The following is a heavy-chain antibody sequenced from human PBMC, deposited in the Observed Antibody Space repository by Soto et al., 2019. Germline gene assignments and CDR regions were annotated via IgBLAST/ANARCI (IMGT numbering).Heavy chain of an antibody. CDR2: INHSGST. D-gene: IGHD2-2*01. CDR3: ARGVVVVPADLLDYYYYYMDV. V-gene: IGHV4-34*01. J-gene: IGHJ6*03. CDR1: GGSFSGYY. Sequence: QVQLQQWGAGLLKPSETLSLTCAVYGGSFSGYYWSWIRQPPGKGLEWIGEINHSGSTNYNPSLKSRVTISVDTSKNQFSPKLSSVTAADTAVYYCARGVVVVPADLLDYYYYYMDVWGKGTTVTVSS.